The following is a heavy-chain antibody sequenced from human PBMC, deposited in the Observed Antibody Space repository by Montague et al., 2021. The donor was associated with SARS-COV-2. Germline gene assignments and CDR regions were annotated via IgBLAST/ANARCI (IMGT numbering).Heavy chain of an antibody. D-gene: IGHD3-9*01. J-gene: IGHJ3*02. CDR3: ARDPNQYDILTGSYRGYYAFDI. V-gene: IGHV6-1*01. CDR2: TYYRSKWYN. CDR1: GDSVSRNSAA. Sequence: CAISGDSVSRNSAAWNWIRQSPSRGLEWLGRTYYRSKWYNDYAVSVKSRITINPDTSKNQISLQLNSVTPEDTAVYYCARDPNQYDILTGSYRGYYAFDIWGQGTMVTVSS.